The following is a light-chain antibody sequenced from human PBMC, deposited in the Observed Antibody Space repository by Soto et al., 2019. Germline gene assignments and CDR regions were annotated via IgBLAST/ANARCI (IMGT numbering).Light chain of an antibody. CDR3: QQYGSSRT. Sequence: EIVLTQSPGTLSLSPGERATISCRASQSVSSSYLAWYQQKPGQAPRLLIYGASSRATGIPDRFSGSGSGTYFTLTISRLQPEDFAVYYCQQYGSSRTFGPGTKVDIK. J-gene: IGKJ3*01. V-gene: IGKV3-20*01. CDR2: GAS. CDR1: QSVSSSY.